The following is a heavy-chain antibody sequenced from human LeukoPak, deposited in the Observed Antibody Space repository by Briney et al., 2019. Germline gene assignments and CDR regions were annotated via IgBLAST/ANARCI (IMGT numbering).Heavy chain of an antibody. CDR3: TRDFGRLPHCYGGCRGN. CDR1: GFSFSSHW. J-gene: IGHJ4*02. Sequence: GGSLRLSCAASGFSFSSHWMSWVRQVPGKGLEWVGNIKEDGGATYYVDSVKGRFTISRDNAKNALYLQMNSLRVEDTAVYFCTRDFGRLPHCYGGCRGNWGQGTLVTVSS. D-gene: IGHD2-21*02. CDR2: IKEDGGAT. V-gene: IGHV3-7*01.